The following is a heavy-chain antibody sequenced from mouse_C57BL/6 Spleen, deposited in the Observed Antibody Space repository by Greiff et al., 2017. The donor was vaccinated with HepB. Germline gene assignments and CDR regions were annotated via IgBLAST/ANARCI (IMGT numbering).Heavy chain of an antibody. CDR2: IDPSDSYT. V-gene: IGHV1-69*01. D-gene: IGHD1-1*01. CDR3: ARAIITTVAWYFDV. J-gene: IGHJ1*03. Sequence: VQLQQPGAELVMPGASVKLSCKASGYTFTSYWMHWVKQRPGQGLEWIGEIDPSDSYTNYNQKFKGKSTLTVDKSSSTAYMQLSSLTSEDSAVYYCARAIITTVAWYFDVWGTGTTVTVSS. CDR1: GYTFTSYW.